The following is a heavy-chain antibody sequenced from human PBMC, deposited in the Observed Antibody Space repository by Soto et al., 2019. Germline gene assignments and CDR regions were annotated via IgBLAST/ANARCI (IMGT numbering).Heavy chain of an antibody. CDR3: ARDLVYCSSTSCYKGWFDP. Sequence: GASVKVSCKASGYTFTSYYMHWVRQAPGQGLEWMGIINPSGGSTSYAQKFQGRVTMTRDTSTSTVYMELSSLRSEDTAVYYCARDLVYCSSTSCYKGWFDPWGQGTLVTVSS. J-gene: IGHJ5*02. V-gene: IGHV1-46*01. D-gene: IGHD2-2*02. CDR2: INPSGGST. CDR1: GYTFTSYY.